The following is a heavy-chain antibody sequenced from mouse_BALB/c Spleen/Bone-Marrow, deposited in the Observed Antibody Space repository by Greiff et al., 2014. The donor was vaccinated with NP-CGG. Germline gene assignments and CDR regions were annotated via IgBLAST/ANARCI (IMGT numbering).Heavy chain of an antibody. CDR2: ILPGSGST. Sequence: QVHVKQSGTELMKPGASMKLSCKATGYTFSSYWIEWVKQRPGHGLEWIGEILPGSGSTNYNEKFKGKATLTADTSSKTAYMQLSSLAYEDSAVYTCAKTKYRYDSNFDSWDQGATLTVSS. CDR3: AKTKYRYDSNFDS. CDR1: GYTFSSYW. V-gene: IGHV1-9*01. D-gene: IGHD2-14*01. J-gene: IGHJ2*01.